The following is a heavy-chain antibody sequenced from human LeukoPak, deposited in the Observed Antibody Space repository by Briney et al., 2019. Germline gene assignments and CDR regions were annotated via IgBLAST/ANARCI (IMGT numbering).Heavy chain of an antibody. D-gene: IGHD6-13*01. V-gene: IGHV3-7*01. CDR1: GISFSGSW. CDR2: IKQDGSEK. J-gene: IGHJ5*02. Sequence: PGGSLRLSCGGSGISFSGSWMSWVRQAPGKGPEWVANIKQDGSEKYYVDSVKGRFTISRDNAKNSLYLQMNSLRAEDTAVYYCARPRGYSSSSFRFDPWGQGTLVTVSS. CDR3: ARPRGYSSSSFRFDP.